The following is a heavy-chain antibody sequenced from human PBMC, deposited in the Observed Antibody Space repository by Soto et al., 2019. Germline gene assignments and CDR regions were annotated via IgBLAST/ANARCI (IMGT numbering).Heavy chain of an antibody. J-gene: IGHJ4*02. Sequence: QVQLVESGGGVVQPGRSLRLSCAASGFTFSSYGMHWVRQAPGKGLEWVAVIWYDGSNKYYADSVKGRFTISRDNSKNPLYLQMNSLRAEDTAVYYCARDSRNYYDSSGYSEYFDYWGQGTLVTVSS. D-gene: IGHD3-22*01. CDR3: ARDSRNYYDSSGYSEYFDY. V-gene: IGHV3-33*01. CDR2: IWYDGSNK. CDR1: GFTFSSYG.